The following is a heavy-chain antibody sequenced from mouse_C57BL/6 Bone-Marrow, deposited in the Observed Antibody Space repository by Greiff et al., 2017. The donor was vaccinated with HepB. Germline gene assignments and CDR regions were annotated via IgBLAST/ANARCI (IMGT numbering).Heavy chain of an antibody. Sequence: EVQRVESGPELVKPGASVKMSCKASGYTFTDYNMHWVKQSHGKSLEWIGYINPNNGGTSYNQKLKGKATLTVNKSSSTAYMELRSLTSEDSAVYYCARLTTVVATDYFDYWGQGTTLTVSS. J-gene: IGHJ2*01. CDR2: INPNNGGT. D-gene: IGHD1-1*01. CDR1: GYTFTDYN. CDR3: ARLTTVVATDYFDY. V-gene: IGHV1-22*01.